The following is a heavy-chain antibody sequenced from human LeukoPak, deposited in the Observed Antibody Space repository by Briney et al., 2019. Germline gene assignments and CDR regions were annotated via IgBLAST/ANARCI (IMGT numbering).Heavy chain of an antibody. CDR3: ASCLGWGVVPAAMRDWAGGYYYYYYMDV. CDR1: GYTFTGYY. D-gene: IGHD2-2*01. CDR2: INPNSGGT. Sequence: GASVKVSCKASGYTFTGYYMHWVRQAPGQGLEWMGWINPNSGGTNYAQKFQGRVTMTRDTPISTAYMELSRLRSDDTAVYYCASCLGWGVVPAAMRDWAGGYYYYYYMDVWGKGTTVTVSS. V-gene: IGHV1-2*02. J-gene: IGHJ6*03.